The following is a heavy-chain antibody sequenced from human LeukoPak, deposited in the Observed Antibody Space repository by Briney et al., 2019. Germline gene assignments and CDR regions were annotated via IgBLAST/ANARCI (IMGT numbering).Heavy chain of an antibody. V-gene: IGHV3-9*01. CDR3: ARGIIWFGELKYNWFDP. CDR1: GFTFDDYA. CDR2: ISWNSGSI. Sequence: PGRSLRLSCAASGFTFDDYAMHWVRQAPGKGLEWVSGISWNSGSIGYADSVKGRFTISRDNSKNTLYLQMNSLRAEDTAVYYCARGIIWFGELKYNWFDPWGQGTLVTVSS. J-gene: IGHJ5*02. D-gene: IGHD3-10*01.